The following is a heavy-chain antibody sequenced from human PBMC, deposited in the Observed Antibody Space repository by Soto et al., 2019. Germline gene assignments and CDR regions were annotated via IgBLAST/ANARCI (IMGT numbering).Heavy chain of an antibody. V-gene: IGHV4-34*01. CDR3: ARGRFKNWFDP. CDR1: GGSFSGYY. J-gene: IGHJ5*02. Sequence: SETLSLTCAVYGGSFSGYYWSWIRQPPGKGLEWIGEINHSGSTNYNPSLKSRVTISVDTSKNQFSLKLSSVTAADTAVYYCARGRFKNWFDPWGQGTLVTVSS. CDR2: INHSGST.